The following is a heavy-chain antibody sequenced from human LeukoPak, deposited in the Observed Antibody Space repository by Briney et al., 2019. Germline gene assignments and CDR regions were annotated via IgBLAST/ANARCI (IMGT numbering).Heavy chain of an antibody. V-gene: IGHV4-59*11. D-gene: IGHD2-21*02. Sequence: SETLSLTCAVSGDSISGHPWSWIRQPPGKGLDYIGYIDSNGDTNYNPSLKTRVTISVDTSTNQFSLNLNSVTAADTAVYYCARLAKCDGDCYSFDFWGQGMLVTVSS. CDR2: IDSNGDT. CDR1: GDSISGHP. J-gene: IGHJ4*02. CDR3: ARLAKCDGDCYSFDF.